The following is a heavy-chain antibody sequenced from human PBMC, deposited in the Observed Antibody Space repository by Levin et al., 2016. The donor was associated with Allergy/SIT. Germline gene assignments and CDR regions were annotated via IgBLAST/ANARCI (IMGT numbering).Heavy chain of an antibody. D-gene: IGHD3-22*01. Sequence: GGSLRLSCAASGFTFSSYSMNWVRQAPGKGLEWVASISSSGTFRYYVDSVKGRFTISRDNSKSSIYLQMNSLRAEDTAVYYCATATFYHDSRGYYNDYWGQGTLVTVSS. J-gene: IGHJ4*02. CDR3: ATATFYHDSRGYYNDY. CDR1: GFTFSSYS. CDR2: ISSSGTFR. V-gene: IGHV3-21*06.